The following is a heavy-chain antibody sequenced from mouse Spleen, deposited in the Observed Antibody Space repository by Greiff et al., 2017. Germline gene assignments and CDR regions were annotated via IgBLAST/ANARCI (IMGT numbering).Heavy chain of an antibody. CDR1: GFTFSSYA. J-gene: IGHJ2*01. Sequence: EVKLMESGEGLVKPGGSLKLSCAASGFTFSSYAMSWVRQTPEKRLEWVAYISSGGDYIYYADTVKGRFTISRDNARNTLYLQMSSLKSEDTAMYYCTRDNWGYFDYWGQGTTLTVSS. D-gene: IGHD4-1*01. V-gene: IGHV5-9-1*02. CDR2: ISSGGDYI. CDR3: TRDNWGYFDY.